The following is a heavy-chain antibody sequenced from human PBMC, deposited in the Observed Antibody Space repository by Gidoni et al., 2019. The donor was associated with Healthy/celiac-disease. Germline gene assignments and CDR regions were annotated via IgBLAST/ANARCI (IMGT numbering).Heavy chain of an antibody. CDR3: ARLPQYSSGWIHYYGMDV. CDR1: GYTFTSYD. Sequence: QVQLVQSGAEVKKPGASVKVSCKASGYTFTSYDINWVRQATGQGLEWMGWMNPNSGNTGYAQKFQGRVTMTRNTSISTAYMELSSLRSEDTAVYYCARLPQYSSGWIHYYGMDVWGQGTTVTVSS. D-gene: IGHD6-19*01. CDR2: MNPNSGNT. V-gene: IGHV1-8*01. J-gene: IGHJ6*02.